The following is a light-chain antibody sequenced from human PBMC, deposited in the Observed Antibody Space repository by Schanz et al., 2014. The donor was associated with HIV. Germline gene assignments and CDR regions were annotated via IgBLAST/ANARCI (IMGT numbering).Light chain of an antibody. CDR3: QQAYDPPFT. CDR2: AAS. J-gene: IGKJ4*01. V-gene: IGKV1-39*01. Sequence: DIQMTQSPSSLSASVGDRVTITCRASQSISSYLNWYQQKPGKAPKLLIYAASSLQSGVPSRFSGRGSGTDFTLTITSVQPEDFATYYCQQAYDPPFTFGGGTKV. CDR1: QSISSY.